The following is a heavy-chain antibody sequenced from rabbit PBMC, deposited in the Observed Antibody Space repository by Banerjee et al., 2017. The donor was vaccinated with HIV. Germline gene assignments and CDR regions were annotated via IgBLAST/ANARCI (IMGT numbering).Heavy chain of an antibody. J-gene: IGHJ6*01. CDR3: ARDPTSYTGGGGMDL. Sequence: QSLEESGGDLVKPEGSLTLTCTASGFSFSNKYVMCWVRQAPGKGLEWIGCINTSSGNTVYASWAKGRFTISKTSSTTVTLQMTNLTAADTATYFCARDPTSYTGGGGMDLWGQGTLVTVS. D-gene: IGHD1-1*01. CDR2: INTSSGNT. V-gene: IGHV1S40*01. CDR1: GFSFSNKYV.